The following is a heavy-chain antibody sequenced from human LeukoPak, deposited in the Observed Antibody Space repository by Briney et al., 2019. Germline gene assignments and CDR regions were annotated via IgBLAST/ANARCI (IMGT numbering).Heavy chain of an antibody. CDR2: IYDSVTT. CDR1: GGSIGNGGYF. J-gene: IGHJ4*02. D-gene: IGHD6-19*01. CDR3: ARERSSGLYRF. Sequence: SQTLSLTCTVSGGSIGNGGYFWTWLRQYPGKGLEWIGYIYDSVTTYYNPSLKSRVAIPLDRSKNQFSLNLTSVTAADRAVYYCARERSSGLYRFWGQGILVAVSS. V-gene: IGHV4-31*03.